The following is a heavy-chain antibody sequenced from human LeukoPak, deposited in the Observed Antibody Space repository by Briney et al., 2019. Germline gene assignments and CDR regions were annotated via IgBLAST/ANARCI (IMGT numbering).Heavy chain of an antibody. J-gene: IGHJ5*02. Sequence: SPSLSLALSVLGRSVSIYCGGWFGQPPGKGRGWIGYIYDGGGTTYNPSLKSRATMSVATSKNHFSLTLSSVTAADTAVYYCARPREGHPYSDFVAWGQGTLVTVSS. CDR2: IYDGGGT. V-gene: IGHV4-59*08. D-gene: IGHD1-26*01. CDR3: ARPREGHPYSDFVA. CDR1: GRSVSIYC.